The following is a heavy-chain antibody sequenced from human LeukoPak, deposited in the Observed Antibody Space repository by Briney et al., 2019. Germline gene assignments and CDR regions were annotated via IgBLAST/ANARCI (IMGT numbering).Heavy chain of an antibody. D-gene: IGHD4-17*01. Sequence: SETLSLTCTVSGGSISSGGYYWGWVRQPPGKGLEWIGSIFHSGSTYYNPSLKSRLTISVDTSKSQFSLKLSSVTTADTAVYYCARGDMTTVTTMGYWGQGTLVTVSS. CDR3: ARGDMTTVTTMGY. CDR2: IFHSGST. J-gene: IGHJ4*02. CDR1: GGSISSGGYY. V-gene: IGHV4-39*07.